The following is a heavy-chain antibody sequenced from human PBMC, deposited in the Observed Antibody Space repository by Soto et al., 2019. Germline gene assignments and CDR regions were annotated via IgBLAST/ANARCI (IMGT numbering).Heavy chain of an antibody. CDR3: ARGFAIGWYTYYFDY. CDR1: GASLTDYH. Sequence: PSETLSLTCTVSGASLTDYHWSWIRQPPGKGLECLGYIYYTGSANYNPSLKSRVTISVDTSKNQIFLTLSSVTAADTAFYYCARGFAIGWYTYYFDYWGQGALVTVSS. D-gene: IGHD6-19*01. J-gene: IGHJ4*02. CDR2: IYYTGSA. V-gene: IGHV4-59*08.